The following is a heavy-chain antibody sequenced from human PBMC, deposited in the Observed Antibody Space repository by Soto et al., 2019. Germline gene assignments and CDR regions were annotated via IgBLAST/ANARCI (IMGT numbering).Heavy chain of an antibody. Sequence: SETLSLTCTVSGGSITSGDNYWSWIRQPPGKGLEWIGYIYYSGHTYYNPSLKSRLTISVDTSKNHFSLRLSSVTAADTAIYYCARDGWGSNWYFDLWGRGTLVTVSS. J-gene: IGHJ2*01. CDR2: IYYSGHT. V-gene: IGHV4-30-4*01. CDR1: GGSITSGDNY. CDR3: ARDGWGSNWYFDL. D-gene: IGHD3-16*01.